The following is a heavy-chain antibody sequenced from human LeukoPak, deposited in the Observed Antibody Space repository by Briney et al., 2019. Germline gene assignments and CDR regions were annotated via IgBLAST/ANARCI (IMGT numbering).Heavy chain of an antibody. V-gene: IGHV1-69*06. CDR1: GGTFSSYA. J-gene: IGHJ5*02. CDR2: IIPIFGTA. CDR3: ARDTPSGSGWYGWFDP. D-gene: IGHD6-13*01. Sequence: SVKVSCKASGGTFSSYAISWVRQAPGQGLEWMGGIIPIFGTANYAQKFQGRVTITADKSTSTAYMELSSLRSEDTAVYYCARDTPSGSGWYGWFDPWGQGTLVTVSS.